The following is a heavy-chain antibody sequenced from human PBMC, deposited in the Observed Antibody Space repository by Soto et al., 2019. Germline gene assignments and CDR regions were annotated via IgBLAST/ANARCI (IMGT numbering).Heavy chain of an antibody. CDR1: GGSISSGGYS. CDR3: AAGGGLPRYY. V-gene: IGHV4-30-2*01. J-gene: IGHJ4*02. CDR2: IYHSGST. Sequence: SETLSLTCAVSGGSISSGGYSLSWIWQPPGKGLEWIGYIYHSGSTYYNPSLKSRVTISVDRSKNQFSLKLSSVTAADTAVYYCAAGGGLPRYYWGQGTLVTVSS. D-gene: IGHD5-12*01.